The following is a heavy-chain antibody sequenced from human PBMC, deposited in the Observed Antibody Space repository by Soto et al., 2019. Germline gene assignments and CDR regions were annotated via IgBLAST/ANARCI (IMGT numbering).Heavy chain of an antibody. CDR3: ARDQGITTFGVYSMYYYGMDV. J-gene: IGHJ6*02. CDR1: GYTFTSSG. D-gene: IGHD3-3*01. Sequence: ASVKVSCKASGYTFTSSGISWVRQAPGQGLEWMGWISSDNGNTNYAQHLKGRVSMTTDTSTSTAYMDLRILRSDDTAVYYCARDQGITTFGVYSMYYYGMDVWG. CDR2: ISSDNGNT. V-gene: IGHV1-18*01.